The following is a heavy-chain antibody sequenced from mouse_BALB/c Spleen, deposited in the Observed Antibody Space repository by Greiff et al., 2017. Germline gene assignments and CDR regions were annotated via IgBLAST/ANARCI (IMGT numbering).Heavy chain of an antibody. CDR1: GYSFTSYW. D-gene: IGHD2-1*01. Sequence: VQLQQSGTVLARPGASVKMSCKASGYSFTSYWMHWVKQRPGQGLEWIGAIYPGNSDTSYNQKFKGKAKLTAVTSASSAYMELSSLTNEDSAVYYCTRSQGNLYAMDYWGQGTSVTVSS. CDR3: TRSQGNLYAMDY. J-gene: IGHJ4*01. CDR2: IYPGNSDT. V-gene: IGHV1-5*01.